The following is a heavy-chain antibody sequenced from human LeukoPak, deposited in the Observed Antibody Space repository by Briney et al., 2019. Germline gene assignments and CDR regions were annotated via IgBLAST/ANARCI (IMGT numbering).Heavy chain of an antibody. Sequence: PSETLSLTCAVYGASFSGYYWGWVRHPPGKGLEWIGEINHSGSTNSNTSLKSRVTISVATSKKQFSLKLSSVTAAETAVYYCASGLKGRDSSRGGSEAGAGYYFDYWGQGTLVTVSS. CDR3: ASGLKGRDSSRGGSEAGAGYYFDY. D-gene: IGHD6-13*01. J-gene: IGHJ4*02. V-gene: IGHV4-34*01. CDR2: INHSGST. CDR1: GASFSGYY.